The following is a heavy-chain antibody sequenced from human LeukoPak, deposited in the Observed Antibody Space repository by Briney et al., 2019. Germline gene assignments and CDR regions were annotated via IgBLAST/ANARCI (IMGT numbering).Heavy chain of an antibody. CDR1: RFTFSIYA. CDR3: AKLGTWLQYPFDF. Sequence: PGVSLRLSCEASRFTFSIYAMGWVRGAPGKGLEWVSVISGSGGSAYYADSVKGRYTISRDNSKNTLYVQKNTQIAEDTAVYYCAKLGTWLQYPFDFWGQGTLVTVSS. D-gene: IGHD5-24*01. V-gene: IGHV3-23*01. J-gene: IGHJ4*02. CDR2: ISGSGGSA.